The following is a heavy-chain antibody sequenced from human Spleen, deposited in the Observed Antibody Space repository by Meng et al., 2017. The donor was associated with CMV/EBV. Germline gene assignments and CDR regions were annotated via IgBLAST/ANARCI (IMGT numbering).Heavy chain of an antibody. CDR3: AKGEAAVGTIYYYYYGMDV. CDR1: GFTFSSYA. CDR2: TSGSSGST. D-gene: IGHD6-13*01. Sequence: GESLKISCAASGFTFSSYAMSWVRQAPGKGLEWVSVTSGSSGSTDYADSVKGRFAISTDKSKNTLYLQVNSLRAEDTAVYYCAKGEAAVGTIYYYYYGMDVWGQGTTVTVSS. V-gene: IGHV3-23*01. J-gene: IGHJ6*02.